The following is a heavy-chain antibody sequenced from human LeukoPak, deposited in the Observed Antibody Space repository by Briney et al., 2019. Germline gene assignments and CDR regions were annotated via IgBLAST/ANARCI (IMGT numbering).Heavy chain of an antibody. D-gene: IGHD6-6*01. CDR1: GFTFSSYW. Sequence: VGSVRLSCAASGFTFSSYWMHWVRQAPGKGLVWVSHINNYGCNTTYANSVKGRFTISRDTAKNTLYLQMNSLRAEDTAVYYCARRAYSSSSPPFDYWGQGTLVTVSS. CDR3: ARRAYSSSSPPFDY. CDR2: INNYGCNT. J-gene: IGHJ4*02. V-gene: IGHV3-74*01.